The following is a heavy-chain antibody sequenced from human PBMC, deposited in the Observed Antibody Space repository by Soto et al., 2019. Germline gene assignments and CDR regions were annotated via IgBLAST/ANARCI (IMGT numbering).Heavy chain of an antibody. Sequence: QVQLVQSGAEVKKPGSSVKVSCKASGGTFSSYTITWVRQAPGQGLEWMGRFIPIFATANYERKFQGRVTIAADDSTSTAYMVLSSLRSEDTAVYYCATTAEMDKMGASDIWGQGTMVTVSS. D-gene: IGHD2-2*03. J-gene: IGHJ3*02. V-gene: IGHV1-69*15. CDR1: GGTFSSYT. CDR3: ATTAEMDKMGASDI. CDR2: FIPIFATA.